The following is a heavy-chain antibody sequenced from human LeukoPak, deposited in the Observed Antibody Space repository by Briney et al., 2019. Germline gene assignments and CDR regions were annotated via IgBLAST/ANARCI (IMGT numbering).Heavy chain of an antibody. CDR1: GFTFSSFW. V-gene: IGHV3-74*01. CDR2: INYDGTST. CDR3: ARDSVYPGVGTLEN. Sequence: GGSLRLSCAASGFTFSSFWMHWVRQVPGKGLVWVSRINYDGTSTTYPDSVKGRFTISRDNAKNTLYLQMNSLRAEDTAVYYCARDSVYPGVGTLENWGQGTLVTVSS. D-gene: IGHD3-3*01. J-gene: IGHJ4*02.